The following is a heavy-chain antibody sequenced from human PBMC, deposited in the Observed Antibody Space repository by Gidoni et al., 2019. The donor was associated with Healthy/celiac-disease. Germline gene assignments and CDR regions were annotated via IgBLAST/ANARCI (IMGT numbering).Heavy chain of an antibody. V-gene: IGHV3-30-3*01. J-gene: IGHJ3*02. D-gene: IGHD2-15*01. Sequence: QVQLVESGGGVVQPGRSLRLSCAASGLPFTSYAMHWVRQAPGKGLEWVAVIAYDGSNKYYADSVKGRFTISRDNSKNTLYLQMNSLRAEDTAVYYCARDHSRYCSGGSCYPDAFDIWGQGTMVTVSS. CDR2: IAYDGSNK. CDR1: GLPFTSYA. CDR3: ARDHSRYCSGGSCYPDAFDI.